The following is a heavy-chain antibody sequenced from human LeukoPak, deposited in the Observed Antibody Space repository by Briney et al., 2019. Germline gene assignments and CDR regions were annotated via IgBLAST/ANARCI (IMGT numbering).Heavy chain of an antibody. V-gene: IGHV3-23*01. CDR3: TMVRGVILDPLDY. D-gene: IGHD3-10*01. Sequence: GSLRLSCAASGFTFSSYAMSWVRQAPGKGLEWVSAISGSGGSTYYADSVKGRFTISRDNSKNTLYLQMNSLRAEDTAVYYCTMVRGVILDPLDYWGQGTLVTVSS. CDR1: GFTFSSYA. CDR2: ISGSGGST. J-gene: IGHJ4*02.